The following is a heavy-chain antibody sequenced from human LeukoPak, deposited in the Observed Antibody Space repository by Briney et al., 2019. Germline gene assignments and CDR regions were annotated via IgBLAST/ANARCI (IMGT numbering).Heavy chain of an antibody. V-gene: IGHV3-21*01. CDR3: ARGPPRTYYDFWSGYLRCDY. CDR2: IRSSSSYI. CDR1: GFTFSSYS. Sequence: GGSLRLSCAASGFTFSSYSMNWVRQAPGKGLEWVSSIRSSSSYIYYADSVKGRFTISRDNAKNSLYLQMNSLRAEDTAVYYCARGPPRTYYDFWSGYLRCDYWGQGTLVTVSS. D-gene: IGHD3-3*01. J-gene: IGHJ4*02.